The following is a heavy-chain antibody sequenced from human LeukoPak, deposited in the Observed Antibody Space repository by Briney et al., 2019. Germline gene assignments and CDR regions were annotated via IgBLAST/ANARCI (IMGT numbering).Heavy chain of an antibody. CDR2: INPDSGGT. CDR1: GYTFTGYY. V-gene: IGHV1-2*02. Sequence: GASVKVSCKASGYTFTGYYMHWVRQARGQGLEWMGWINPDSGGTNYAQKFQGRVTVTRDTSISTAYMELSRLRSDDTAVYYCARFPGDSWSYFYPFDYWGQGTLVTVSS. D-gene: IGHD1-26*01. CDR3: ARFPGDSWSYFYPFDY. J-gene: IGHJ4*02.